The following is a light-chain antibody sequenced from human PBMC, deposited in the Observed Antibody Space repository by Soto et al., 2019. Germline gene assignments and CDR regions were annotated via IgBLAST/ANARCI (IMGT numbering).Light chain of an antibody. CDR3: QVWDSFSDQDV. CDR2: HDS. V-gene: IGLV3-21*04. Sequence: SYELTQAPSVSVAPGETARITCGGNNIGSRSVHWYQQKPGQAPVPVIYHDSDRPSGIPERFSGSNSGNTATLTITRVEAGDEADYYCQVWDSFSDQDVFGGGTQLTVL. J-gene: IGLJ7*01. CDR1: NIGSRS.